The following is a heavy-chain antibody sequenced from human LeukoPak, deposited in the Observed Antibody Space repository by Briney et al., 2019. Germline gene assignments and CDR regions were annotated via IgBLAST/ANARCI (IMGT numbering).Heavy chain of an antibody. Sequence: GGSLRLSCAASGFIFSSFGLNWVRQAPGEGLEWVSYISNTGTTVYYADSVRGRFTFSRGNAKNSLYLQINSLRAEDTAVYYCARDLVSGAYTFDVWSQGTLVTVSS. CDR1: GFIFSSFG. CDR3: ARDLVSGAYTFDV. J-gene: IGHJ3*01. D-gene: IGHD3-16*01. CDR2: ISNTGTTV. V-gene: IGHV3-48*03.